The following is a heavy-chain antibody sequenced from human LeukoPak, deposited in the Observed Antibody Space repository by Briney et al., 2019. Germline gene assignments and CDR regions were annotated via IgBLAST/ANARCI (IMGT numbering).Heavy chain of an antibody. D-gene: IGHD2-15*01. J-gene: IGHJ4*02. V-gene: IGHV4-59*01. CDR1: GGSISSFY. CDR3: ARRRMDYDY. CDR2: ILYSGNT. Sequence: SETLSLTCTVSGGSISSFYWSWIRQPPGKGLEWIGYILYSGNTNYNPSLKSRVTISVDTSKYQFSLKLNSVTAADTAVHYCARRRMDYDYWGQGTLVTVSS.